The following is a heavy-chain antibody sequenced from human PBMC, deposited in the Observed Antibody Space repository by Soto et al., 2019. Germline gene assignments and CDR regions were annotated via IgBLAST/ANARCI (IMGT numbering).Heavy chain of an antibody. CDR3: TTALESSNYYDSSGYYYYYYGMDV. CDR2: IKSKTDGGTT. V-gene: IGHV3-15*07. CDR1: GFTFSNAW. Sequence: ESGGGLVKPGGSLRLSCAASGFTFSNAWMNWVRQAPGKGLEWVGRIKSKTDGGTTDYAAPVKGRFTISRDDSKNTLYLQMNSLKTEDTAVYYCTTALESSNYYDSSGYYYYYYGMDVWGQGTTVTVSS. D-gene: IGHD3-22*01. J-gene: IGHJ6*02.